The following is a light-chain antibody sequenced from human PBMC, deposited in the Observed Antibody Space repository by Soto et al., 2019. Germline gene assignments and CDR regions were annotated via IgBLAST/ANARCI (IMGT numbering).Light chain of an antibody. V-gene: IGLV1-44*01. Sequence: QSVLIQPPSASGTPGQRVTVSCSGGSSNIGSYTVNWYQQLPGAAPKLLIYSNSQRPSGVTDRFSASKSGTSASLAISGLQSEDEAEYYCAAWEDSLNGYVFVPGTKLTVL. CDR1: SSNIGSYT. CDR2: SNS. CDR3: AAWEDSLNGYV. J-gene: IGLJ1*01.